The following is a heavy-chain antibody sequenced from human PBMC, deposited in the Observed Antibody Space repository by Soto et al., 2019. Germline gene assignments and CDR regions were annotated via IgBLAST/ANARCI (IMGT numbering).Heavy chain of an antibody. J-gene: IGHJ4*02. D-gene: IGHD6-19*01. V-gene: IGHV3-23*01. Sequence: EVQLLESGGGLIQPGGSLRLSCEASGFTFSNYGMTWVRLAPGKGLEWVSTISGSGGRTFYADPVKGRFTISRDNSKNTLYLEMNSPRAEDTAVYYWAKEMSAWTLADFFDYWGQGTLVTVSS. CDR2: ISGSGGRT. CDR3: AKEMSAWTLADFFDY. CDR1: GFTFSNYG.